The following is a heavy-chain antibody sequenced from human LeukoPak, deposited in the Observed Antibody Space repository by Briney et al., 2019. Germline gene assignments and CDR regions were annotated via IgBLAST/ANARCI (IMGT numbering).Heavy chain of an antibody. CDR1: GFTFSSYG. J-gene: IGHJ6*02. CDR3: AKDLRQLDGMDV. CDR2: IWYDGSNK. D-gene: IGHD6-13*01. Sequence: PGRSLRPSCAASGFTFSSYGMHWVRQAPGKGLEWVAVIWYDGSNKYYADSVKGRFTISRDNSKNTLYLQMNSLRAEDTAVYYCAKDLRQLDGMDVWGQGTTVTVSS. V-gene: IGHV3-33*06.